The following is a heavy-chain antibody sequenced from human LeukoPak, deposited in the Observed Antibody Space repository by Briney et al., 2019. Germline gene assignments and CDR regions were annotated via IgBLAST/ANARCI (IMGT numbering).Heavy chain of an antibody. Sequence: QTGGSLRLSCAASGFTFSGYYMTWVRQAPGKGLEWVANIKQDGSEKYYVDSVKGRFTISRDNAKDSLYLQMNSLRAEDTAVYYCARGSSSSPWGQGTLVTVSS. CDR1: GFTFSGYY. D-gene: IGHD6-13*01. J-gene: IGHJ5*02. CDR2: IKQDGSEK. CDR3: ARGSSSSP. V-gene: IGHV3-7*01.